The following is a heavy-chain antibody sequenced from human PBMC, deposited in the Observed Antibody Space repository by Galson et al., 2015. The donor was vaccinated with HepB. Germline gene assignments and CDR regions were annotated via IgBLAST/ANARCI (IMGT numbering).Heavy chain of an antibody. D-gene: IGHD2-2*01. CDR2: IKQDGSDK. CDR1: GFTFSSYW. J-gene: IGHJ4*02. Sequence: SLRLSCAASGFTFSSYWMSWVRQAPGKGLEWVANIKQDGSDKQYVGSVEGRFTVSRDNAKNSLYLQLNSLRAEDTAVYYCTRFSRSSPSQPDHWGQGTLVTVSS. V-gene: IGHV3-7*01. CDR3: TRFSRSSPSQPDH.